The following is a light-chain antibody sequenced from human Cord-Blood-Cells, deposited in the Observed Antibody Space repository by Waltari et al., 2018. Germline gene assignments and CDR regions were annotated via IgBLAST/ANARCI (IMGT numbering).Light chain of an antibody. V-gene: IGLV2-14*01. J-gene: IGLJ2*01. CDR1: SSDVGGYNY. CDR2: DVS. Sequence: QSALTLPASVYGSPGQSIPLSCSGTSSDVGGYNYVSCYQQHPGKAPKLMIYDVSNRPSGVSNRFSGSKSGNTASLTISGLQAEDEADYYCSSYTSSSTLGVFGGGTKLTVL. CDR3: SSYTSSSTLGV.